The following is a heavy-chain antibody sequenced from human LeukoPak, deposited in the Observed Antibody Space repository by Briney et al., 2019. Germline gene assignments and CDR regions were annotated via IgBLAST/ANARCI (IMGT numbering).Heavy chain of an antibody. D-gene: IGHD5-18*01. CDR1: GYTFTGYY. Sequence: GASVKVSCKASGYTFTGYYMHWVRQAPGQGLEWMGWINPNSGGTNYAQKFQGRVTMTRDTSISTAYMELSRLRSDDTAAYYCAREQLWQLGVFDYWGQGTLVTVSS. CDR3: AREQLWQLGVFDY. CDR2: INPNSGGT. J-gene: IGHJ4*02. V-gene: IGHV1-2*02.